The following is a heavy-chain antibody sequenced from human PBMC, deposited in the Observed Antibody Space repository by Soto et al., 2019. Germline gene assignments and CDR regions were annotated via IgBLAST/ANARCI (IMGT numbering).Heavy chain of an antibody. CDR3: ARGGKIYYYGSGSYTAKWFDP. CDR1: GGSFSGYY. J-gene: IGHJ5*02. Sequence: SETLSLTCAVYGGSFSGYYWSWIRQPPGKGLEWIGEINHSGSTNYNPSLKSRVTISVDTSKNQFSLKLSSVTAADTAVYYCARGGKIYYYGSGSYTAKWFDPWGQGTLVTVSS. CDR2: INHSGST. V-gene: IGHV4-34*01. D-gene: IGHD3-10*01.